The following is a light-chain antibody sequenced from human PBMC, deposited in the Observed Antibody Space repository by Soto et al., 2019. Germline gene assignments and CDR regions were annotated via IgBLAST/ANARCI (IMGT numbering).Light chain of an antibody. CDR1: QSISSW. CDR2: KAS. J-gene: IGKJ1*01. Sequence: DTRMSQPPSTLPASVGDRVTITCRASQSISSWLAWYQQKPGKAPNLLIHKASHLESGVPSRFSGSGSGTEFTLTISSLQPGDFATYYCQHYNTYTWTFGQGTKVDI. CDR3: QHYNTYTWT. V-gene: IGKV1-5*03.